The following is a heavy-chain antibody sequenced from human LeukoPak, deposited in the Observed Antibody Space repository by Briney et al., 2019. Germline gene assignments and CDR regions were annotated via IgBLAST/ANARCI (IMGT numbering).Heavy chain of an antibody. CDR3: ARDNRGLRRDANDY. CDR1: GGSFSGYY. Sequence: PSETLSLTCAVYGGSFSGYYWSWIRQPPGKGLEWIGEINHSGSTNYNPSLKSRVTVSVDTSKNQFSLKLSSVTAADTAVYYCARDNRGLRRDANDYWGQGTLVTVSS. V-gene: IGHV4-34*01. CDR2: INHSGST. D-gene: IGHD1-14*01. J-gene: IGHJ4*02.